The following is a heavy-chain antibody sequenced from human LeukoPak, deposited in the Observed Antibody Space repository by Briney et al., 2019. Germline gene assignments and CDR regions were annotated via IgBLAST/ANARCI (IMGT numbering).Heavy chain of an antibody. Sequence: SETLSLTCAVYGGSFRDYYWSWIRQSPGKGLEWIGEIKHLRSTNYNPSRKSRGTISVDTSKSLITMNLSSVTAADTAVYYCARERRLVGTTKFDYWGQGTLVTVSS. CDR2: IKHLRST. CDR1: GGSFRDYY. V-gene: IGHV4-34*01. J-gene: IGHJ4*02. CDR3: ARERRLVGTTKFDY. D-gene: IGHD1-26*01.